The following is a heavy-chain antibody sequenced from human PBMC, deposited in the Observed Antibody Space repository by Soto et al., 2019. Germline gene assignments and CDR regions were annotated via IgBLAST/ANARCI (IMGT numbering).Heavy chain of an antibody. CDR1: GGSISIYY. D-gene: IGHD4-17*01. CDR3: ARDAFYGGNSRSFDI. CDR2: TYYSGST. J-gene: IGHJ3*02. V-gene: IGHV4-59*01. Sequence: PSETLSLTCTVSGGSISIYYWSWIRQPPGKGLEWIGYTYYSGSTNYNPSLKSRVTISVDTSKNQFSLKLSSVTAADTAVYYCARDAFYGGNSRSFDIWGQGTMVTVSS.